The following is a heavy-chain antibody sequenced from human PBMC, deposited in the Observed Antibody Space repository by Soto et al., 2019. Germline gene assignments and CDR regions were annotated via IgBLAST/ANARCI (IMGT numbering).Heavy chain of an antibody. D-gene: IGHD6-19*01. CDR3: VKDSKYSSGWD. V-gene: IGHV4-4*07. Sequence: XGTLSLTCSVSGASISSYYWSWIRQPAGKGLEWIGRIYVSGILNYNPSLKSRVTMSGDTSKNQFSLKLSSVTAADTAVYFCVKDSKYSSGWDWGQGALVTVSS. J-gene: IGHJ4*02. CDR2: IYVSGIL. CDR1: GASISSYY.